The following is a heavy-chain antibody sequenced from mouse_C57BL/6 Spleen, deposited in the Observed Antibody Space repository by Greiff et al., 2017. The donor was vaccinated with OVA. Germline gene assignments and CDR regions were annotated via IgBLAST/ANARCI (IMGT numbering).Heavy chain of an antibody. D-gene: IGHD1-1*01. CDR1: GYTFTDYY. V-gene: IGHV1-26*01. J-gene: IGHJ2*01. Sequence: VQLQQSGPELVKPGASVKISCKASGYTFTDYYMNWVKQSHGKSLEWIGDINPNNGGTSYNQKFKGKATLTVDKSSSTAYMELRSLTSEDSAVYYCARGVDYYDYWGQGTTLTVSS. CDR2: INPNNGGT. CDR3: ARGVDYYDY.